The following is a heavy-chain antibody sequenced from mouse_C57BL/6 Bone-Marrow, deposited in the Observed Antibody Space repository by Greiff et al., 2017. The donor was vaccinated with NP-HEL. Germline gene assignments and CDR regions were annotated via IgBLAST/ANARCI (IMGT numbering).Heavy chain of an antibody. J-gene: IGHJ1*01. CDR2: IFPGDGRT. Sequence: VQLQQSGAELVKPGASVKLSCKASDYTFTSYDIHWVRQRPEQGLEWIGWIFPGDGRTEYNERFKGKATLTTDKSYSTAYMQLSRLTSEDSAVYFCGRSPAYGSRWYLDVWGAGTTVTVSS. CDR3: GRSPAYGSRWYLDV. V-gene: IGHV1S56*01. D-gene: IGHD1-1*01. CDR1: DYTFTSYD.